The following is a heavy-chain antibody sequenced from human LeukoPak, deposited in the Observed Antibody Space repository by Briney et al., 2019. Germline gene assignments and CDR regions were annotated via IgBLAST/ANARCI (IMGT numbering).Heavy chain of an antibody. Sequence: GGSLRLSCAASGFIFSNYWVHWVRQAPGKGPVWVSHINTDGSGTNYADSVKGRFTISRDNAKNTLYLQMDSLRAEDTAVYYCARDRGTYHMDVWGKGTTVTVSS. CDR1: GFIFSNYW. CDR3: ARDRGTYHMDV. V-gene: IGHV3-74*01. J-gene: IGHJ6*03. D-gene: IGHD3-10*01. CDR2: INTDGSGT.